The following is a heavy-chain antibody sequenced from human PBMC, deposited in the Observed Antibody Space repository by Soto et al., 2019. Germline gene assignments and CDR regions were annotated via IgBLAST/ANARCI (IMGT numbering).Heavy chain of an antibody. D-gene: IGHD3-16*01. CDR3: ARGRFRRTWFDP. J-gene: IGHJ5*02. V-gene: IGHV1-8*01. CDR2: MNPDSGNT. Sequence: QVQLVQSGAEVKKPGASVKVSCKASGYTFTNYDIHWVRQATGQGLEWMGWMNPDSGNTGQSTQFQGRVTMTRDTSISTAYMEMSSLRSEDTAVYYCARGRFRRTWFDPWGQGTLVTVSS. CDR1: GYTFTNYD.